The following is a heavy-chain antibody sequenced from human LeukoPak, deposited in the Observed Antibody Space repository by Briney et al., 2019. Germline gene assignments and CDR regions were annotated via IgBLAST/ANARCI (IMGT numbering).Heavy chain of an antibody. V-gene: IGHV5-51*01. CDR1: GYSFTSYW. CDR3: AAGDGYFDY. Sequence: GESLKISCKGSGYSFTSYWVAWVRQMPGKGLEWMGVIYPSDSDTRYSPSFQGQVTISADKSITTAFLQWGSLKASDTAIYHCAAGDGYFDYWGQGTLVTVSS. D-gene: IGHD6-13*01. J-gene: IGHJ4*02. CDR2: IYPSDSDT.